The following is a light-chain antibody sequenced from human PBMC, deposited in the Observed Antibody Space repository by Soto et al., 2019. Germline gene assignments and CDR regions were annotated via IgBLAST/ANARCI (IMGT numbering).Light chain of an antibody. CDR1: QSVSSSY. CDR3: QQYGSSVLT. V-gene: IGKV3-20*01. Sequence: EIVLTQSPGTLSLSPGGRATLSCRASQSVSSSYLAWYQQKPGQAPRLLIYGASSRATGIPDRFSGSGSGTDFTLTVSRLEPEDFAVYYCQQYGSSVLTFGGGTKVDIK. J-gene: IGKJ4*01. CDR2: GAS.